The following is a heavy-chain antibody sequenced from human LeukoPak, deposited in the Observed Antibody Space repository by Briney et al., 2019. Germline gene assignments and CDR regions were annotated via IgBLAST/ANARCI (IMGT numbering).Heavy chain of an antibody. D-gene: IGHD3-22*01. J-gene: IGHJ4*02. CDR3: ATDYYDSSGSYTVDH. Sequence: HPGGSLRLSCAASGFTFRTYAMSWVRQAPGKGLEWVSVISGSGDITHYADSVKGRFTISRDNSKNTLSLQMNGLRAEDTALYYCATDYYDSSGSYTVDHWGQGTQVTVSS. V-gene: IGHV3-23*01. CDR2: ISGSGDIT. CDR1: GFTFRTYA.